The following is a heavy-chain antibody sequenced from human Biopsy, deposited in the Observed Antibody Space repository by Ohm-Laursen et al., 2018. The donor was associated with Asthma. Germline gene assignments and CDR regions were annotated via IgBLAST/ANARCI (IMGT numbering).Heavy chain of an antibody. CDR2: IYYTGTT. D-gene: IGHD3-3*01. Sequence: SETLSLTCTVSGGSISGFYWSWIRQPPGKGLEWIGYIYYTGTTNYNPSLKSRVSISVDTSKNQFSLKLTSVTAAGTAVYYCARDFGGWYYFDNWGQGSLVTVSS. CDR1: GGSISGFY. J-gene: IGHJ4*02. CDR3: ARDFGGWYYFDN. V-gene: IGHV4-59*01.